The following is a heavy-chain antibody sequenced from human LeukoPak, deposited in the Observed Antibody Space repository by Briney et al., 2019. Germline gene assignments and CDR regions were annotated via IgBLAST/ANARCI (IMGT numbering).Heavy chain of an antibody. CDR3: ARLRYGEGY. D-gene: IGHD4-17*01. CDR2: IFYSGST. V-gene: IGHV4-39*01. J-gene: IGHJ4*02. CDR1: GGSISTSNYY. Sequence: PSETLSLTCTVSGGSISTSNYYWGWIRQPPGKGLEWIGNIFYSGSTYYSPSLKSRVTISVDTSKNQFSLKLSSVTAADTAVYYCARLRYGEGYWGQGTLVTVSS.